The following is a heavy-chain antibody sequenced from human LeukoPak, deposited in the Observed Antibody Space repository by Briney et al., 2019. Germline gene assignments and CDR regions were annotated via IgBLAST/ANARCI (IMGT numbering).Heavy chain of an antibody. J-gene: IGHJ5*02. V-gene: IGHV4-4*09. D-gene: IGHD4-17*01. CDR3: ARLNYGDYLGDWFDP. CDR1: GGSIGRYY. Sequence: SETLSLTCTVSGGSIGRYYWSWIRQPPGKGLEWIGYIYTSGSTNYNPSLKSRVTISVDTSKNQFSLKLSSVTAADTAVYYCARLNYGDYLGDWFDPWGQGTLVTVSS. CDR2: IYTSGST.